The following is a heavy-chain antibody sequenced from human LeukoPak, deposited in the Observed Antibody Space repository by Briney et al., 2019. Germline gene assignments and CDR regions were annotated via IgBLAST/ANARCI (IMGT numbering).Heavy chain of an antibody. CDR2: IKQDGSEK. CDR1: GFTFSSYW. D-gene: IGHD3-3*01. J-gene: IGHJ4*02. Sequence: GGSLRLSCAASGFTFSSYWMSWVRQAPGKGLEWVANIKQDGSEKYYVDSVKGRFTISRDNAKNSLYLQMNSLRAEDTAVYYCAGHYDFWSGSTAFCLDYWGQGTLVTVSS. CDR3: AGHYDFWSGSTAFCLDY. V-gene: IGHV3-7*03.